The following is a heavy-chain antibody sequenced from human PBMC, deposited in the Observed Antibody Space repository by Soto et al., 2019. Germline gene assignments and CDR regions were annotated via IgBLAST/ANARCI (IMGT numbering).Heavy chain of an antibody. Sequence: PSETLSLTCTVSGGSISSGDYYWSWIRQPPGKGLEWIGYIYYSGSTYYNPSLKSRVTISVDTSKNQFSLKLSSVTAADTAVYYCARVSCTNGVCLNYHYYYGMDVWGQGTTVTVSS. CDR3: ARVSCTNGVCLNYHYYYGMDV. CDR1: GGSISSGDYY. D-gene: IGHD2-8*01. CDR2: IYYSGST. J-gene: IGHJ6*02. V-gene: IGHV4-30-4*01.